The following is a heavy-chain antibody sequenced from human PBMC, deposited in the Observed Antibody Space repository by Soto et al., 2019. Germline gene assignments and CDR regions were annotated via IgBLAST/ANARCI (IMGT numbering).Heavy chain of an antibody. J-gene: IGHJ6*02. CDR2: IIPIFGTA. CDR1: GGTFSSYA. V-gene: IGHV1-69*13. Sequence: GASVKVSCKASGGTFSSYAISWVRQAPGQGLEWMGGIIPIFGTANYAQKFQGRVTITADESTSTAYMELSSLRSEDTAVYYCARALEASWHYYYYYGMDVWGQGTTVTVSS. CDR3: ARALEASWHYYYYYGMDV. D-gene: IGHD2-2*01.